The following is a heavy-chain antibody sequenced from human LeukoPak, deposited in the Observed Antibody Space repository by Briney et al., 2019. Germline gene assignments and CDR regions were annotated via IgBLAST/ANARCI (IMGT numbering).Heavy chain of an antibody. Sequence: ASVKVSCKASGYTFTNYGINWLRQAPGQGLEWMGIINPSGGTTSYAQNFQGRVTMTRDTSTSTVYMELSSLRSEDTAVYYCAREIGPRQLHLWGSAFDYWGQGTLVTVSS. D-gene: IGHD5-18*01. V-gene: IGHV1-46*01. CDR3: AREIGPRQLHLWGSAFDY. CDR1: GYTFTNYG. CDR2: INPSGGTT. J-gene: IGHJ4*02.